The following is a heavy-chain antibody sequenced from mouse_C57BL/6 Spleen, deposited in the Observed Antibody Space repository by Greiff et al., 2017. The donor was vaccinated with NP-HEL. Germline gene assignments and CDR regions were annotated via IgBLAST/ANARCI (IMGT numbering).Heavy chain of an antibody. CDR3: ARGGSTMITTGYYYAMDY. CDR2: ISDGGSYT. V-gene: IGHV5-4*03. J-gene: IGHJ4*01. CDR1: GFTFSSYA. Sequence: EVKLMESGGGLVKPGGSLKLSCAASGFTFSSYAMSWVRQTPEKRLEWVATISDGGSYTYYPDNVKGRFTISRDNAKNNLYLQMSHLKSEDTAMYYCARGGSTMITTGYYYAMDYWGQGTSVTVSS. D-gene: IGHD2-4*01.